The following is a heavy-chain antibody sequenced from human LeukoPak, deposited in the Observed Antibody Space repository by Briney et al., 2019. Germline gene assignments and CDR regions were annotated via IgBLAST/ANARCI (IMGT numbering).Heavy chain of an antibody. D-gene: IGHD2-21*02. CDR2: IYPGDSDT. CDR3: ARQDGDSAYYFDY. J-gene: IGHJ4*02. Sequence: GESLKISCKGSGYSFIYYWIGWVRQMPGKGLEWMGIIYPGDSDTRYSPSFQGQVTISADKSLSTAYLQWNSLKASDTATYYCARQDGDSAYYFDYWGQGTLVTVSA. V-gene: IGHV5-51*01. CDR1: GYSFIYYW.